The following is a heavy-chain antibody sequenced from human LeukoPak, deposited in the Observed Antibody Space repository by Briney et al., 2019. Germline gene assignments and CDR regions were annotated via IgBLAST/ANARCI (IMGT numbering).Heavy chain of an antibody. Sequence: ASVKVSCKASGYTFTSYYMHWVRQAPGQGLEWMRIINPATDTTSYAQNFQGRVTMTRDTSTSTVYVELSSLRSEDTAVYYCARDSRYYGSGSYYTATDYWGQGTLVTVSS. V-gene: IGHV1-46*01. CDR1: GYTFTSYY. D-gene: IGHD3-10*01. J-gene: IGHJ4*02. CDR2: INPATDTT. CDR3: ARDSRYYGSGSYYTATDY.